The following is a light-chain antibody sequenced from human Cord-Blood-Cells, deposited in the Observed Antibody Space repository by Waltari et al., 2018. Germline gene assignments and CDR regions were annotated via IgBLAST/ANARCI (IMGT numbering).Light chain of an antibody. CDR1: QSVSSSY. J-gene: IGKJ2*03. V-gene: IGKV3-20*01. Sequence: EIVLTQSPGTLSLSPGERATLSCRASQSVSSSYLAWYQQKPGQAPRRLIYGASSRATGIPDRVSGSGSGTDFTLTISVLEPEECPVYYCQQYGSSPQYSVGQGTKLEIK. CDR3: QQYGSSPQYS. CDR2: GAS.